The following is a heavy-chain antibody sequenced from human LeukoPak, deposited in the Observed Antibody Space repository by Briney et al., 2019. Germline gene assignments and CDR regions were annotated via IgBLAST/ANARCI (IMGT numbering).Heavy chain of an antibody. CDR2: IYPGDSDT. CDR3: ARVPSTVSHTVDY. CDR1: GSRFTSYW. J-gene: IGHJ4*02. V-gene: IGHV5-51*01. Sequence: GESLKISCKGSGSRFTSYWIGWVRQMPGKGLEWMGIIYPGDSDTRYSPSFQGQVTISADKSISTAYLQWSSLKASDTAMYYCARVPSTVSHTVDYWGQGTLVTVSS. D-gene: IGHD4-17*01.